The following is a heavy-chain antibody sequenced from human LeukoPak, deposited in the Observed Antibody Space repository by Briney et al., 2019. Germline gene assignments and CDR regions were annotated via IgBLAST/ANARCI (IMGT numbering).Heavy chain of an antibody. Sequence: PSETLSLTCTVSGGSVSSGDYYWSWIRQPPGKGLEGIGYIYYSGSTYYNPSLKSRVTISVDTSKNQFSLKLSSVTAADTAVYYCARNVAMNWFDPWGQGTLVTVSS. J-gene: IGHJ5*02. CDR2: IYYSGST. V-gene: IGHV4-30-4*01. CDR3: ARNVAMNWFDP. D-gene: IGHD2-21*01. CDR1: GGSVSSGDYY.